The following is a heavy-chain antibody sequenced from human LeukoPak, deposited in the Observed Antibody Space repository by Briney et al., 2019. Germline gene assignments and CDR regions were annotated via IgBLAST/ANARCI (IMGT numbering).Heavy chain of an antibody. CDR3: ARAAGYSSGWAIDY. CDR2: ISSSSSTI. J-gene: IGHJ4*02. V-gene: IGHV3-48*04. Sequence: GGSLRLSCAASGFTFSHYSMNWVRQAPGKGLEWVSYISSSSSTIYYADSVKGRFTISRDNAKNPLYLQMNSLRAEDTAVYYCARAAGYSSGWAIDYWGQGTLVTVSS. D-gene: IGHD6-19*01. CDR1: GFTFSHYS.